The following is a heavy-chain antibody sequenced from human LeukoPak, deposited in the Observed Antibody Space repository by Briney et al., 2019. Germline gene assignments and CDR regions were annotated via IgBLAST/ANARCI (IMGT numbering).Heavy chain of an antibody. Sequence: PGGSLRLSCAASGFTFSNAWMSWVRQAPGKGLEWVGRIKSKTDGGTTDYAAPVKGRFTISRDDSKNTLYLQMHSLKTEDTAVYYCTKGYRALYFDYWGQGTLVTVSS. J-gene: IGHJ4*02. D-gene: IGHD1-1*01. V-gene: IGHV3-15*01. CDR1: GFTFSNAW. CDR2: IKSKTDGGTT. CDR3: TKGYRALYFDY.